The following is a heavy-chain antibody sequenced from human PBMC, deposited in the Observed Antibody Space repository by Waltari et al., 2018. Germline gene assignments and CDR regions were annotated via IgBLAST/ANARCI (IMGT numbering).Heavy chain of an antibody. V-gene: IGHV1-69-2*01. CDR3: ATALGDSSSASRPFDF. CDR2: VDPEYGET. Sequence: EVQLLQSGAELQEPGTTVRISWKVSGYTFSDYNIHWVQQAPGKGLRWMGLVDPEYGETIYADNFQGRVTISADTSTDTAFMELSSLRSEDTAVFYCATALGDSSSASRPFDFWGQGTMITVSS. D-gene: IGHD6-19*01. J-gene: IGHJ3*01. CDR1: GYTFSDYN.